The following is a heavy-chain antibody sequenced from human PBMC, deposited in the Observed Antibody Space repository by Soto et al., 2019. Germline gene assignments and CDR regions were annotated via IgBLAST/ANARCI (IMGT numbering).Heavy chain of an antibody. D-gene: IGHD5-18*01. J-gene: IGHJ4*02. V-gene: IGHV3-23*01. CDR3: AKDQFQLWSPIDY. CDR2: ISGSGGST. Sequence: EVQLLESGGGLVQPGGSLRLSCAASGFTFSSYAMSWVRQAPGKGLEWVSAISGSGGSTYYADYVKGRFTISRDNSKNTLYLQMNSLRAEDTAVYYCAKDQFQLWSPIDYWGQGTLVTVSS. CDR1: GFTFSSYA.